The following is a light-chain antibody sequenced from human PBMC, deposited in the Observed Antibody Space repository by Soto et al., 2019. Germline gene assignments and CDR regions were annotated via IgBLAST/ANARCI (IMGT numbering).Light chain of an antibody. J-gene: IGKJ4*01. CDR2: AAS. CDR1: QDIKNY. CDR3: QQYHSYPLS. V-gene: IGKV1-16*02. Sequence: DIQMNQSPSSLSASVGDTVTITCRASQDIKNYLAWFQQKPGQAPKSLIFAASSLQSGAPSKFIGSGSGTDFTLTTSILQAEDVATYFCQQYHSYPLSFGGGTKVEIK.